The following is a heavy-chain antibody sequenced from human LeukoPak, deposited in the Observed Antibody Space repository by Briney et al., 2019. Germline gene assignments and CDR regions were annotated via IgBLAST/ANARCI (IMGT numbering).Heavy chain of an antibody. CDR2: IYPGDSDT. V-gene: IGHV5-51*01. Sequence: GESLKISCKGSGYSFTSYWIGWVRQMPGKGLEWMGIIYPGDSDTRYSPSFQGQVTISADKSISTAYLQWSSLRASDTAMYYCARRETGLYCSSTSCYTWFDPWGQGTLVTVSS. CDR1: GYSFTSYW. CDR3: ARRETGLYCSSTSCYTWFDP. J-gene: IGHJ5*02. D-gene: IGHD2-2*02.